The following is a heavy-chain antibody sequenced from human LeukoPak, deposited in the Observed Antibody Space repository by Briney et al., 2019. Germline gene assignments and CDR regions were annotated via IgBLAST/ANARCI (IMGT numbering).Heavy chain of an antibody. CDR3: ASSRTGPGSVVTHPFDY. Sequence: SQTLSLTCTVSGGSISSGDYYWSWIRQPPGKGLEWIGYIYYSGSTYYNPSLKSRVTISVDTSKNQFSLKLSSVTAADTAVYHCASSRTGPGSVVTHPFDYWGQGTLVTVSS. J-gene: IGHJ4*02. V-gene: IGHV4-30-4*08. D-gene: IGHD4-23*01. CDR1: GGSISSGDYY. CDR2: IYYSGST.